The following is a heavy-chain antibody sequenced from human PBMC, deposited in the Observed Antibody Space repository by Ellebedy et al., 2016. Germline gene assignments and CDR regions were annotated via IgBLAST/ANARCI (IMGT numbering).Heavy chain of an antibody. V-gene: IGHV4-34*01. D-gene: IGHD2-2*01. Sequence: SETLSLTXAVYGGSFSGYYWSWIRQPPGKGLEWIGEINHSGSTNYNPSLKSRVTISVDTSKNQFSLKLSSVTAADTAVYYCARDQMPTYCSSTSCPLYYYYYGMDVWGQGTTVTVSS. CDR2: INHSGST. J-gene: IGHJ6*02. CDR1: GGSFSGYY. CDR3: ARDQMPTYCSSTSCPLYYYYYGMDV.